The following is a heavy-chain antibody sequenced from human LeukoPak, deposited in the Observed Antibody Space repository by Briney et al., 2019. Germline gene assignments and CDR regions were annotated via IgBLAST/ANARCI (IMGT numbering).Heavy chain of an antibody. CDR1: GFTFSSYW. D-gene: IGHD5-18*01. V-gene: IGHV3-74*01. CDR3: ARVDGYSYGYGIDY. J-gene: IGHJ4*02. CDR2: INSDGSST. Sequence: GGSLRLSCAASGFTFSSYWMHWVRQAPGKGLVWVSRINSDGSSTSYADSAKGRFTISRDNAKNTLYLQMNSLRAEDTAVYYCARVDGYSYGYGIDYWGQGNLVTVSS.